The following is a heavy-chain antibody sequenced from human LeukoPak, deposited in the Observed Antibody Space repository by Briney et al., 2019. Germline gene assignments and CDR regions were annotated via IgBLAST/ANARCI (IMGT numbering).Heavy chain of an antibody. D-gene: IGHD2-21*02. V-gene: IGHV1-46*01. J-gene: IGHJ4*01. CDR1: GYTFTSYY. CDR3: ARETPGQGDFIY. Sequence: ASVKVSCKASGYTFTSYYMHWFRQAPGQGLEWMGLINPTGGSTIYAQKFQGRLTMTRDTSTSTVYMELSSLRSEDTAVYYCARETPGQGDFIYWGQEPWSPSPQ. CDR2: INPTGGST.